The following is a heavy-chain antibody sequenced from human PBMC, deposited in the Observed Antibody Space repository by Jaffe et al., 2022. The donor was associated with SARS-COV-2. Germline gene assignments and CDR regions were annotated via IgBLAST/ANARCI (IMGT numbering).Heavy chain of an antibody. J-gene: IGHJ6*02. D-gene: IGHD2-2*01. Sequence: EVQLVESGGGLVQPGGSLRLSCAASGFTFSSYWMHWVRQAPGKGLVWVSRINSDGSSTSYADSVKGRFTISRDNAKNTLYLQMNSLRAEDTAVYYCAGNPFHCSSTSCPSMDVWGQGTTVTVSS. CDR3: AGNPFHCSSTSCPSMDV. CDR2: INSDGSST. CDR1: GFTFSSYW. V-gene: IGHV3-74*01.